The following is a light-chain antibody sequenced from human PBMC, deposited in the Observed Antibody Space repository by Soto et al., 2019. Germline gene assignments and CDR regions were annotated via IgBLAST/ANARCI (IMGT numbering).Light chain of an antibody. J-gene: IGKJ1*01. Sequence: EIVLTHSPGTLSLSPGDIATLSCRASQSVSRSYLGWYQQKPGQAPRLLIYGASTRATDVPDRFSGSGSGADFTLTISRLEPEDFAVYYCQQYGSSPPRTFGQGTKVDIK. CDR2: GAS. V-gene: IGKV3-20*01. CDR1: QSVSRSY. CDR3: QQYGSSPPRT.